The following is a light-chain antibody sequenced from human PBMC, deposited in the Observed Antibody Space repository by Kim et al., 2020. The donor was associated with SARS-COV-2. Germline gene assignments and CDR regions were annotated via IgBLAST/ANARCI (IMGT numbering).Light chain of an antibody. J-gene: IGLJ2*01. Sequence: GQSIPISCTGTSSDVGGYNYVSWYQQHPGKAPNLMIYDVSKRPSGVSNRFSGSKSGNTASLTISGLQAEDEADYYCSSYTSSSTLVFGGGTKLTVL. CDR2: DVS. CDR3: SSYTSSSTLV. CDR1: SSDVGGYNY. V-gene: IGLV2-14*04.